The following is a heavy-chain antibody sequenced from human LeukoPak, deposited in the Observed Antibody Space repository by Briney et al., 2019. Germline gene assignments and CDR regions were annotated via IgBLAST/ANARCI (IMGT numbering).Heavy chain of an antibody. Sequence: SVTVSCKASGGTFSSYAFNWVRQAPGQGLEWMGGIIPIFGTANYAQKFQGRVTITADESTSTAYMELSSLRSEDTAVYYCARAPKEDSGGRGGYWGQGTLVTVSS. D-gene: IGHD2-15*01. J-gene: IGHJ4*02. CDR3: ARAPKEDSGGRGGY. V-gene: IGHV1-69*01. CDR2: IIPIFGTA. CDR1: GGTFSSYA.